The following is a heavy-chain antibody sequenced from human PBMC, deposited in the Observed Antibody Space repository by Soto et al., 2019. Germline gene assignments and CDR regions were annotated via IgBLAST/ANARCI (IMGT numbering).Heavy chain of an antibody. V-gene: IGHV4-34*01. J-gene: IGHJ6*02. CDR3: AIDGGYSNGEYYYYYYAMDI. CDR1: GGHFSGFY. CDR2: IRHSGST. Sequence: KPSETLSLTCAVYGGHFSGFYWSWIRQPPGKGLEWIGEIRHSGSTNYNPSLKSRVTVSVDTSKNQFSLKLNSVTAADTAVYYCAIDGGYSNGEYYYYYYAMDIWGQGTTVTVSS. D-gene: IGHD5-18*01.